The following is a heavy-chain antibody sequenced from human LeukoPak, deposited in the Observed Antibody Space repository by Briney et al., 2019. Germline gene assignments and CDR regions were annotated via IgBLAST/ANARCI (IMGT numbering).Heavy chain of an antibody. J-gene: IGHJ6*03. CDR3: AKGGLTGYPYYYYYYMDV. Sequence: GGSLRLSCAASGFTFSSYEMNWVRQAPGKGLEWVSYISSSGSTIYYADSVKGRFTISRDNSKNTLYLQMNSLRAEDTAVYYCAKGGLTGYPYYYYYYMDVWGKGTAVTISS. D-gene: IGHD3-9*01. V-gene: IGHV3-48*03. CDR1: GFTFSSYE. CDR2: ISSSGSTI.